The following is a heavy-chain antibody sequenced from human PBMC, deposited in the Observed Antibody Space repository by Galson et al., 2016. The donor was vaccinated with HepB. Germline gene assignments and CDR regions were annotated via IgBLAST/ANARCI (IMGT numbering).Heavy chain of an antibody. CDR1: GGSITGYS. J-gene: IGHJ4*02. CDR3: ARVGTMALPNFAD. Sequence: SETLSLTCTVSGGSITGYSWSWIRQPAGKRLEWMGRIYGNGNIDHNPSLRSRVTMSLDTSNNQFSLKLHSVTAADTAVYFCARVGTMALPNFADWGQGTLVTGSS. CDR2: IYGNGNI. D-gene: IGHD1-1*01. V-gene: IGHV4-4*07.